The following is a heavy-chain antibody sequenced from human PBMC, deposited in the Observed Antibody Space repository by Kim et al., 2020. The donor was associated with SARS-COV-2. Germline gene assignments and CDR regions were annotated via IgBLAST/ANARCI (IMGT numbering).Heavy chain of an antibody. CDR2: ISGSSSYI. Sequence: GGSLRLSCAASGFTFSSYAMSRVRRAPGKGLEWVSAISGSSSYIYYADSVKGRFTISRDNAKNSLYLQMNSLRAEDTAVYYCARDRVLEVGEFPRYFDY. J-gene: IGHJ4*01. CDR3: ARDRVLEVGEFPRYFDY. CDR1: GFTFSSYA. D-gene: IGHD3-10*01. V-gene: IGHV3-21*01.